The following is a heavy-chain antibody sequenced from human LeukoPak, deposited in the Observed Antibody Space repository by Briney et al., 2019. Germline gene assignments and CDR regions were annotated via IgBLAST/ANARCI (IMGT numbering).Heavy chain of an antibody. V-gene: IGHV3-66*02. D-gene: IGHD3-3*01. J-gene: IGHJ5*02. CDR3: ASGKGVYDLRWLDP. CDR2: MCAGDGGA. Sequence: PGGSLRLSCAASGFTVTYTYMSWVRQTPGKGLEWVSVMCAGDGGAYDADSLNGRITISRDQSQNTVHLQMNSLRIEDTAVHFYASGKGVYDLRWLDPWGQGTPVSVSS. CDR1: GFTVTYTY.